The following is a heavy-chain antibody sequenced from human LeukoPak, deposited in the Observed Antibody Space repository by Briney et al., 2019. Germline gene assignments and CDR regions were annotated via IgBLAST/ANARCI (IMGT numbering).Heavy chain of an antibody. J-gene: IGHJ4*02. D-gene: IGHD5-18*01. Sequence: SQRLSLTCVLSVDILSSNSAAWTWIRHSSSRGREWLGSTYYRSKWYKDYPVAVTRRITINPDTSKNQFSLQLNSVTPDGTDVYFCARAGWDTAMIDYWGQGTLVTVSS. CDR2: TYYRSKWYK. CDR1: VDILSSNSAA. V-gene: IGHV6-1*01. CDR3: ARAGWDTAMIDY.